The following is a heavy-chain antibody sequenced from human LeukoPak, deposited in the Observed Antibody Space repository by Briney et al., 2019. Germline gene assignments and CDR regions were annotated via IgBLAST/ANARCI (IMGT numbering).Heavy chain of an antibody. Sequence: SETLSLICTVSGAYITCYLWNWIRQPPGKELEWIGYISSGGSTNYNPSLKSRVTISIDTSKNQFSLKLTSATAADTAVYYCARGDDYKSTLFDYWGQGTLVTVSS. J-gene: IGHJ4*02. CDR1: GAYITCYL. D-gene: IGHD5-12*01. CDR2: ISSGGST. CDR3: ARGDDYKSTLFDY. V-gene: IGHV4-59*01.